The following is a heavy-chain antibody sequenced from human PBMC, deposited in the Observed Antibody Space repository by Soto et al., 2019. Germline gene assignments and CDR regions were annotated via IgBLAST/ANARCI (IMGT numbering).Heavy chain of an antibody. CDR3: ARRFSSNWSHDY. CDR1: GFTFSSYA. V-gene: IGHV3-53*01. Sequence: GGSLRLSCAASGFTFSSYAMSWVRQAPGKGLEWVSVIYSGGSTYYADSVKGRFTISRDNSKNTLYLQMNSLRAEDTAVYYCARRFSSNWSHDYWGQGTQVTVSS. D-gene: IGHD6-13*01. CDR2: IYSGGST. J-gene: IGHJ4*02.